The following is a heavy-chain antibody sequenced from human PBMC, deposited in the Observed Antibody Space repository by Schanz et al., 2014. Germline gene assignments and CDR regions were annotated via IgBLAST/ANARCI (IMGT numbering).Heavy chain of an antibody. CDR2: IRYDGSNN. CDR3: ARGGADSAMAHEY. V-gene: IGHV3-30*02. CDR1: GFTFSSYG. J-gene: IGHJ4*02. Sequence: QVQLVESGGGVVQPGGSLRLSCAASGFTFSSYGMHWVRQAPGKGLEWVAFIRYDGSNNYYADSVKGRFTISRDNAKNTVYLQMTSLRVEDTAVYYCARGGADSAMAHEYWGRGTLVTVSS. D-gene: IGHD5-18*01.